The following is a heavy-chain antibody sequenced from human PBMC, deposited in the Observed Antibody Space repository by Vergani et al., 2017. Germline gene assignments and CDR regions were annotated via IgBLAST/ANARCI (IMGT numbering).Heavy chain of an antibody. CDR2: ISSSSSYI. Sequence: EVQLVESGGGLVKPGGSLRLSCAASGFTFSSYSMNWVRQAPGKGLEWVSSISSSSSYIYYADSLKGRFTISRDNAKNSLYLQMNSLRAEDTAVYYCAREGEKIYCSGGSCYQYQGAWFDPWGQGTLVTVSS. CDR3: AREGEKIYCSGGSCYQYQGAWFDP. J-gene: IGHJ5*02. V-gene: IGHV3-21*01. D-gene: IGHD2-15*01. CDR1: GFTFSSYS.